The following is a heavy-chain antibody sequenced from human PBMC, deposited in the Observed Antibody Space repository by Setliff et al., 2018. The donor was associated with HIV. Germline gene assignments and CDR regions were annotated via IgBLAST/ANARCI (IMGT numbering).Heavy chain of an antibody. V-gene: IGHV4-39*01. J-gene: IGHJ6*03. Sequence: SETLSLTCAVYGGSFSDHYWGWIRQPPGKRLEWLGSLYDSGSTSYNPSLSSRLTISVDTSKNQVSLRLSSVTAADTGVYYCARHRDPPGTSWIYYYYYMDLWGEGTTVTVSS. D-gene: IGHD6-13*01. CDR2: LYDSGST. CDR3: ARHRDPPGTSWIYYYYYMDL. CDR1: GGSFSDHY.